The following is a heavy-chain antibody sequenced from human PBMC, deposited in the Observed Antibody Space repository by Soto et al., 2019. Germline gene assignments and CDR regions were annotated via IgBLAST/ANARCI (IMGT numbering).Heavy chain of an antibody. CDR3: AREWVRGVILEGMDA. CDR1: GDRVSSNSAA. D-gene: IGHD3-10*01. CDR2: TYYRSKWYN. Sequence: PWQTLSLTCAISGDRVSSNSAAWDLIRQSPSRGLEWLGRTYYRSKWYNDYAVSVKSRITINPDTSKNQLSLQLNSVTPEDTAVYYCAREWVRGVILEGMDAWCQRNTLTISS. V-gene: IGHV6-1*01. J-gene: IGHJ6*02.